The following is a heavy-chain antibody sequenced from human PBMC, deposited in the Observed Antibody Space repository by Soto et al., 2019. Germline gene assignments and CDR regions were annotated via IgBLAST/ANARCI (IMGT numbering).Heavy chain of an antibody. J-gene: IGHJ4*02. D-gene: IGHD2-2*01. Sequence: PVKLYCEASGYINSKFCISWLRQVRVQGLQWMDWVSASNGETNYTQKFQGRVTMTTDTSTRTGYMDFRSLRHDDTAVYYWARASGTRSRTSSSRGQRTLVTASS. CDR1: GYINSKFC. CDR2: VSASNGET. V-gene: IGHV1-18*01. CDR3: ARASGTRSRTSSS.